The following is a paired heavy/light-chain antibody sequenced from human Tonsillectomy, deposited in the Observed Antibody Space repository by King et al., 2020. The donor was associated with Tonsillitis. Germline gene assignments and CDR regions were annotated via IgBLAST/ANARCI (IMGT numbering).Light chain of an antibody. CDR2: EVG. J-gene: IGLJ2*01. CDR1: RSDVGDYDL. CDR3: CVFADDYSLIS. V-gene: IGLV2-23*02. Sequence: QSALTQPVSVSGSPGQSITISCTGTRSDVGDYDLVSWYQQYPGRAPKLIMYEVGQRPSGTPHRFYGSKAANTASLTITGLQAEDEAVYHCCVFADDYSLISFGGGTKLTVL.
Heavy chain of an antibody. Sequence: VTLRESGPALLKPTQTLTLTCSVSGFSLSNTDMCVTWIRQPPGKALEWLALIGWTSVTFYNTSLKTRLTISRDIPKNQVVLRMSYLDPADTATYYCAAGAGYFHGLDVWGQGTTVTVS. CDR2: IGWTSVT. CDR3: AAGAGYFHGLDV. J-gene: IGHJ6*02. V-gene: IGHV2-70*01. CDR1: GFSLSNTDMC. D-gene: IGHD6-19*01.